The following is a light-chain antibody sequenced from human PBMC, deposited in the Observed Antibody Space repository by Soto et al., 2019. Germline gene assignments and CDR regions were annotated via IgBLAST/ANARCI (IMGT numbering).Light chain of an antibody. Sequence: QSALTQPRSVSGSPGQSVTISCTGASSDVGGYNYVSWYQQHPGKAPKLVIYDVSKRPSGVTDRVSGSTSSITASLTIAGHPYEDEADYCCSSYAGSYTHVFGTGTKITVL. CDR2: DVS. CDR3: SSYAGSYTHV. V-gene: IGLV2-11*01. J-gene: IGLJ1*01. CDR1: SSDVGGYNY.